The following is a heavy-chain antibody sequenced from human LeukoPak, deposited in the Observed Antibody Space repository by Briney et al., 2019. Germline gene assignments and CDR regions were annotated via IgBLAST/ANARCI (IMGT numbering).Heavy chain of an antibody. J-gene: IGHJ3*02. CDR2: IYNSGTT. V-gene: IGHV4-59*01. CDR3: ASRTMVRGVNAFDI. D-gene: IGHD3-10*01. CDR1: GASISPSY. Sequence: PSETLSLTCSVSGASISPSYWSWLRQPPGRGLEWIGYIYNSGTTNYNTSLASRVTISLDTSKNQFSLRLSSVSAADTAVYYCASRTMVRGVNAFDIWGQGTMVTVSS.